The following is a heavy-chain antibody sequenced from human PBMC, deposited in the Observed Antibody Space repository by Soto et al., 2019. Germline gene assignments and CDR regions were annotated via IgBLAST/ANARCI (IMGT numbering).Heavy chain of an antibody. D-gene: IGHD2-15*01. CDR2: VNPINGAT. CDR1: GYTFTGYY. V-gene: IGHV1-2*02. Sequence: GASVKVSCKTSGYTFTGYYVHWVRQAPGQSLEWMGWVNPINGATKVAPNFQGSVTLTRDTTIRTIYMELTNLGPNDTAMYYCAREEGFCKSGTCPGWLDPWGQGILVTVPS. CDR3: AREEGFCKSGTCPGWLDP. J-gene: IGHJ5*02.